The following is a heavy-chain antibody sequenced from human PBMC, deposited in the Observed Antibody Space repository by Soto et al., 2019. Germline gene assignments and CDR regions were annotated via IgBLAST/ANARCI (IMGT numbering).Heavy chain of an antibody. Sequence: SVKVSCKASGYTFTSYAMYWVRQAPGQRLEWMGWINAGNGNTKYSQKFQGRVTITRDTSATTAYMELSSLRSEDTAVYYCARDMGFGLSDYWGQGTLVTVSS. CDR3: ARDMGFGLSDY. D-gene: IGHD3-10*01. J-gene: IGHJ4*02. V-gene: IGHV1-3*01. CDR2: INAGNGNT. CDR1: GYTFTSYA.